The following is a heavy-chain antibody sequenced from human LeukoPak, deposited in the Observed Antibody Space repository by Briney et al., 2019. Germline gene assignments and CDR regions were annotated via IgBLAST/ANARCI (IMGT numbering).Heavy chain of an antibody. CDR1: GDSVTNATNY. CDR2: LYTSGNT. D-gene: IGHD3-22*01. V-gene: IGHV4-61*02. CDR3: ARDLISGYRGNRFDP. J-gene: IGHJ5*02. Sequence: SQTLSLTCTVSGDSVTNATNYWSWLRQPAGKGLEWIGRLYTSGNTNYNPSLNGRVTISVDTSKNQFSLNLRSVTAADTAVYYCARDLISGYRGNRFDPWGQGTLVTVSS.